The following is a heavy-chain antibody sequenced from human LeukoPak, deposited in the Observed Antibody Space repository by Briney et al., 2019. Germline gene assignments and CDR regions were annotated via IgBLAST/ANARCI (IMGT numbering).Heavy chain of an antibody. CDR3: ATELGSISWFDP. J-gene: IGHJ5*02. V-gene: IGHV1-69*05. D-gene: IGHD3-10*02. CDR2: IIPIFGTA. Sequence: SVKVSCKASGGTFSSYAISWVRQAPGQGLEWMGGIIPIFGTANYAQKFQGRVTITTDESTSTAYMELSSLRSEDTAVYYCATELGSISWFDPWGQGTLVTVSS. CDR1: GGTFSSYA.